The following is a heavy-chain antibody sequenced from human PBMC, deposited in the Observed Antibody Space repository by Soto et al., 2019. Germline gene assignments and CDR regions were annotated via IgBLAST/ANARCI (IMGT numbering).Heavy chain of an antibody. CDR3: ARRYGASFDY. CDR1: GGSISSYY. V-gene: IGHV4-59*01. CDR2: IYYSGGT. J-gene: IGHJ4*02. Sequence: PSETLSLTCTVSGGSISSYYWSWIRQPPGKGLGWIGYIYYSGGTNYNPSLKSRVTISVDTSKNQFSLKLSSVTAADTAVYYCARRYGASFDYWGQGTLVTVSS. D-gene: IGHD4-17*01.